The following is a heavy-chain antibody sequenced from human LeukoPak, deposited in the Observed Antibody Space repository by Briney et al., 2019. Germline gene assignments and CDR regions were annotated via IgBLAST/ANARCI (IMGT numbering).Heavy chain of an antibody. CDR2: IYTTGST. CDR1: GGSISSYY. Sequence: SETLSLTCTVSGGSISSYYWTWIRQPAGKGLEWIGRIYTTGSTNYNPSLKSRVTISVDTSKNQFSLKLSSVTAADTAVYYCARFTLRYSSSYFDYWGQGTLVTVSS. V-gene: IGHV4-4*07. D-gene: IGHD6-13*01. J-gene: IGHJ4*02. CDR3: ARFTLRYSSSYFDY.